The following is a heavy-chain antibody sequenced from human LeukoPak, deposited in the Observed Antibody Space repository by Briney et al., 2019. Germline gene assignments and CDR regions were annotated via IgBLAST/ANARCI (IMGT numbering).Heavy chain of an antibody. V-gene: IGHV4-59*01. Sequence: SETLSLTCTVSGGSISSYYWSWIRQPPGKGLEWIGYIYYSGSTNYNPSLKSRVTISVDTSKNQFSLKLSSVTAADTAVYYCARSRGYSYGPYYYYYYYMDVWGKGTTVTISS. CDR2: IYYSGST. CDR3: ARSRGYSYGPYYYYYYYMDV. J-gene: IGHJ6*03. CDR1: GGSISSYY. D-gene: IGHD5-18*01.